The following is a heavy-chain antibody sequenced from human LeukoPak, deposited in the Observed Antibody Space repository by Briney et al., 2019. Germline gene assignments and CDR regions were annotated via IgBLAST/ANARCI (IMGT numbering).Heavy chain of an antibody. J-gene: IGHJ4*02. Sequence: ASVKVSCKASGYIFTRYGISWVRQAPGQGLEWMGWISVHYGNTNYAQKFQDRVTMTTDTSTNTAYMELRSLRPDDTAVYYCARDFFHGHCSGLSCFLLDYWGQGSLVTVSS. CDR1: GYIFTRYG. D-gene: IGHD2-15*01. CDR3: ARDFFHGHCSGLSCFLLDY. CDR2: ISVHYGNT. V-gene: IGHV1-18*04.